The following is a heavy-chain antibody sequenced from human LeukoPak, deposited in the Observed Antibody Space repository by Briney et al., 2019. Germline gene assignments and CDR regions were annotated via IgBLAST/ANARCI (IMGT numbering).Heavy chain of an antibody. J-gene: IGHJ5*01. D-gene: IGHD3-10*01. CDR2: ISWNSGSI. V-gene: IGHV3-9*01. CDR1: GFTFDDYA. Sequence: SGRSLRLSCAASGFTFDDYAMHWVRQAPGKGLEWVSGISWNSGSIGYADSVKGRFSISRDNAKNSLYLQMNSLRAEDTAIYYCARGEERHYYGSGNYPAWGQGTLVTVSS. CDR3: ARGEERHYYGSGNYPA.